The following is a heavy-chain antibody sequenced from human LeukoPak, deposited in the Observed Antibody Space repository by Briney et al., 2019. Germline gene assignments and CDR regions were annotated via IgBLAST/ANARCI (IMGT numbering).Heavy chain of an antibody. CDR2: IKQDGSEK. V-gene: IGHV3-7*01. D-gene: IGHD2-2*01. CDR1: GFTFSSYW. J-gene: IGHJ6*02. Sequence: GGSLRLSCAASGFTFSSYWMSWVRQAPGEGLEWVANIKQDGSEKYYVDSVKGRFTISRDNAKNSLYLQMNSLRAEDTAVYYCARVDSSTSPYYYYYGMDVWGQGTTVTVSS. CDR3: ARVDSSTSPYYYYYGMDV.